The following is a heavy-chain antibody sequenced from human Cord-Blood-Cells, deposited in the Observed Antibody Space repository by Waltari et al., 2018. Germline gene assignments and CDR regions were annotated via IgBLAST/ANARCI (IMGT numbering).Heavy chain of an antibody. D-gene: IGHD4-17*01. V-gene: IGHV3-33*01. CDR3: ARDRHDYGGNYFDY. Sequence: QVQLVESGGGVVQPGRSLRLSCAASGFTFSSYGMHWVRPAPGKGLEWVAVIWYDGINKYYADSVKGRFTISRDNSKNTLYLQMNSLRAEDTAVYYCARDRHDYGGNYFDYWGQGTLVTVSS. J-gene: IGHJ4*02. CDR1: GFTFSSYG. CDR2: IWYDGINK.